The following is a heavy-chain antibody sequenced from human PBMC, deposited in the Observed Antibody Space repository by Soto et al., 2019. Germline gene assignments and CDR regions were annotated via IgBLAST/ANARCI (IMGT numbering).Heavy chain of an antibody. D-gene: IGHD3-10*01. CDR2: IYYSGST. CDR3: ARVGSGDSHNAFDI. V-gene: IGHV4-31*03. Sequence: QVQLQESGPGLVKPSQTLSLTCTVSGGSISSGGYYWSWIRQHPGKGLEWIGYIYYSGSTYYNPSLKSRVTISVDTSKTQFSLKLSSVTAADTAVYYCARVGSGDSHNAFDIRGQCTMVTVSS. J-gene: IGHJ3*02. CDR1: GGSISSGGYY.